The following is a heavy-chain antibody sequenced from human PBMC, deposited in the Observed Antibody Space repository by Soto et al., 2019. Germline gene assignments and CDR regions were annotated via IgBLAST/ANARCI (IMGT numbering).Heavy chain of an antibody. D-gene: IGHD3-10*01. V-gene: IGHV4-31*03. CDR3: TRCITMVRGGWFDP. CDR2: IYYSGST. Sequence: SETLSLTCTVSGGSISSGGYYWSWIRQHPGTGLEWIGYIYYSGSTYYNPSLKSRVTISVDTSKNQSSLKLSSVTAADTAVYYCTRCITMVRGGWFDPWGQGTLVTVSS. CDR1: GGSISSGGYY. J-gene: IGHJ5*02.